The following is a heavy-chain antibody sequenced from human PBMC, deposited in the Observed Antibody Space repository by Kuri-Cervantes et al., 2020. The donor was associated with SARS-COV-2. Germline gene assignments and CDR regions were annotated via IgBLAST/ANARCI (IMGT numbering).Heavy chain of an antibody. CDR2: IYSSGNT. Sequence: GESLKISCAASGFTFSSHVMSWVRQAPGKGLEWVSVIYSSGNTYYADFVRGRFTISRDNSKNTLYLQMNSLRAEDTAVYYCARDSTRGYYYGMDVWGQGTTVTVSS. J-gene: IGHJ6*02. CDR3: ARDSTRGYYYGMDV. D-gene: IGHD5/OR15-5a*01. V-gene: IGHV3-53*01. CDR1: GFTFSSHV.